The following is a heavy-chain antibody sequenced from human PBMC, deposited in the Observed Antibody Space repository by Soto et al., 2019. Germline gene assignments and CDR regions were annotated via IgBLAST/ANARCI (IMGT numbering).Heavy chain of an antibody. Sequence: GASVKVSCKASGYPSTDYDINWVRQAPGQGLEWMGGIIPIFGTANYAQKSQGRVTITADESTSTAYMELSTLRSEDTAVYYCARATWPYYYDSSGYYYAAWRYYSYGMDVWGQGTTVTVSS. CDR3: ARATWPYYYDSSGYYYAAWRYYSYGMDV. CDR2: IIPIFGTA. V-gene: IGHV1-69*13. J-gene: IGHJ6*02. CDR1: GYPSTDYD. D-gene: IGHD3-22*01.